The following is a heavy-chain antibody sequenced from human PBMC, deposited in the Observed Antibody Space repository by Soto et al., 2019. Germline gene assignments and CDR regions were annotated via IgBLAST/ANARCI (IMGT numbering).Heavy chain of an antibody. D-gene: IGHD3-10*01. Sequence: ASVKVSCKASGYTFTSYAMHWVRQAPGQRLEWMGWINAGNGNTKYSQKFQGRVTITRDTSASTAYMELSSLRSEDTAVYYCARALIWSRAFDIWGQGTMVTVSS. CDR3: ARALIWSRAFDI. CDR1: GYTFTSYA. V-gene: IGHV1-3*01. J-gene: IGHJ3*02. CDR2: INAGNGNT.